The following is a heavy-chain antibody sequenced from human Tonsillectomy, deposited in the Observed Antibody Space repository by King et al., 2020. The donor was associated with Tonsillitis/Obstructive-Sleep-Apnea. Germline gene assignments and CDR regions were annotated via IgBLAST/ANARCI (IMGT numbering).Heavy chain of an antibody. V-gene: IGHV4-39*01. J-gene: IGHJ4*02. CDR3: AGLPMMTTVTIVEYYFDY. Sequence: LQLQESGPGLVQPSETLSLTCTVSGGSVSSTSYYWGWIRQPPGEGLEWIGNIYYSGNTYYNPSLKSRVTISVDTSKNQFSLKLYSVTAADTAVYYCAGLPMMTTVTIVEYYFDYWGQGTLVTVSS. CDR2: IYYSGNT. D-gene: IGHD4-17*01. CDR1: GGSVSSTSYY.